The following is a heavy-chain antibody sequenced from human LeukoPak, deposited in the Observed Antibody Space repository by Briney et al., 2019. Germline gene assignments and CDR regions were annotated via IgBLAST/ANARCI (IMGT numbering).Heavy chain of an antibody. D-gene: IGHD6-19*01. CDR1: GFTVSNNY. CDR2: IYSGGST. CDR3: ARGFNSGWYGAY. J-gene: IGHJ4*02. V-gene: IGHV3-53*01. Sequence: GGSLKLSCAASGFTVSNNYMSWVRQAPGKGLEWVSIIYSGGSTYYADSVKGRFTISRDNSRNTVYLQVNNLRAEDTAIYYCARGFNSGWYGAYGGQGTLVTVSS.